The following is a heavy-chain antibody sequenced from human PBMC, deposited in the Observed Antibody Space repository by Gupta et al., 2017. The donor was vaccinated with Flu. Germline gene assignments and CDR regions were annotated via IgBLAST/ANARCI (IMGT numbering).Heavy chain of an antibody. CDR3: ASRGWNRISSFDS. J-gene: IGHJ4*02. CDR1: GFTFSDYA. D-gene: IGHD6-19*01. Sequence: EVQLLESGGGLVQPGGSLRPSSAASGFTFSDYAMNWVRQAPGKGLEWVSIINHNGQSTHYADSVKGRFTISRDDSKSTLYLQMNNLGVEDTAVYYCASRGWNRISSFDSWGQGTLVTVSS. CDR2: INHNGQST. V-gene: IGHV3-23*01.